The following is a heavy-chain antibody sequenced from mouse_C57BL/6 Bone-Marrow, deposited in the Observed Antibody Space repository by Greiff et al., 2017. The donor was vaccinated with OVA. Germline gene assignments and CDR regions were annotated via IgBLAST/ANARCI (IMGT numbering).Heavy chain of an antibody. CDR3: ARKVYYGSRGGFAY. V-gene: IGHV1-81*01. Sequence: QVQLKQSGAELARPGASVKLSCKASGYTFTSYGISWVKQRTGQGLEWIGEIYPRSGNTYYNEKFKGKATLTADKSSSTAYMELRSLTSEDSAVYFCARKVYYGSRGGFAYWGQGTLVTVSA. CDR2: IYPRSGNT. D-gene: IGHD1-1*01. CDR1: GYTFTSYG. J-gene: IGHJ3*01.